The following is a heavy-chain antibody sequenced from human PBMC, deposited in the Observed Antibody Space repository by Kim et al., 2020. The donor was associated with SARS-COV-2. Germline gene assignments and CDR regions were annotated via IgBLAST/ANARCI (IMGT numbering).Heavy chain of an antibody. V-gene: IGHV3-13*01. Sequence: FPGSVKGRVTISRGNAKTSVYIQMNSLRAGDTAVYYCTRSVRYAYRWIDPWGQGTMVTVSS. J-gene: IGHJ5*02. CDR3: TRSVRYAYRWIDP. D-gene: IGHD6-19*01.